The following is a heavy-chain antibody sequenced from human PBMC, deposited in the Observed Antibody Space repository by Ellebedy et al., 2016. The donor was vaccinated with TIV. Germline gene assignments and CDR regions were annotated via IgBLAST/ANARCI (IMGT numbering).Heavy chain of an antibody. J-gene: IGHJ3*02. CDR2: MNPNSGNT. CDR3: ARKNEWLVHAFDI. CDR1: GYTFTSYD. V-gene: IGHV1-8*01. Sequence: ASVKVSXXPSGYTFTSYDINWVRQATGQGLEWMGWMNPNSGNTGYAQKFQGRVTMTRNTSISTAYMELSRLRSDDTAVYYCARKNEWLVHAFDIWGQGTMVTVSS. D-gene: IGHD6-19*01.